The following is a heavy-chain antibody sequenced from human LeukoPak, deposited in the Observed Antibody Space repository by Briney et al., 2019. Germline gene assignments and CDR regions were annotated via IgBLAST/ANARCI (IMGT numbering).Heavy chain of an antibody. D-gene: IGHD6-19*01. Sequence: PGGSLRLSCAASGFTFSSYGMHWVRQAPGKGLEWVPVISYDGSNKYYADSVKGRFTISRDNSKNTLYLQMNSLRAEDTAVYYCAKVGAVAGTDYYYYGMDVWGKGTTVTVSS. J-gene: IGHJ6*04. CDR2: ISYDGSNK. CDR1: GFTFSSYG. V-gene: IGHV3-30*18. CDR3: AKVGAVAGTDYYYYGMDV.